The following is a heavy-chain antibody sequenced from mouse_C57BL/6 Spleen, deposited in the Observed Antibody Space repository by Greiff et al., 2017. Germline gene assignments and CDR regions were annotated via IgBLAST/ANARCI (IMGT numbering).Heavy chain of an antibody. CDR3: ARSHIYDGYSWFAY. V-gene: IGHV1-26*01. Sequence: EVQLQQSGPELVKPGASVKISCKASGYTFTDYYMNWVKQSHGKSLEWIGDLNPNNGGTSYNQKFKGKATLTVDKSSSTAYMELRSLTSEDSAVYYCARSHIYDGYSWFAYWGQGTLVTVSA. CDR2: LNPNNGGT. CDR1: GYTFTDYY. J-gene: IGHJ3*01. D-gene: IGHD2-3*01.